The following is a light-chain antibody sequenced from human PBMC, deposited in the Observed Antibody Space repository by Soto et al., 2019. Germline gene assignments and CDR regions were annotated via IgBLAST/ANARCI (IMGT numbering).Light chain of an antibody. CDR3: SSSTTGTTRV. Sequence: QSALTQPASVSGSPGQSITLSCTGTSSDVGAYNSVSWYQQHPGKAPKLIIYDVSTRPSGVSNRFSGSKSGNTASLTISGLQAEDEADDYCSSSTTGTTRVFGTGTKLTVL. CDR2: DVS. CDR1: SSDVGAYNS. J-gene: IGLJ1*01. V-gene: IGLV2-14*03.